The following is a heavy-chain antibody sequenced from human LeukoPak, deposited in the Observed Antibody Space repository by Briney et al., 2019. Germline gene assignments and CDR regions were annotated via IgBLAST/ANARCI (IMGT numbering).Heavy chain of an antibody. D-gene: IGHD6-13*01. CDR3: ARGGSSSSWYVYFDY. J-gene: IGHJ4*02. CDR1: GFTFSSYG. Sequence: GGSLRLSCAASGFTFSSYGMSWVRQAPGKGLEWVSSISSSSSYIYYADSVKGRFTISRDNAKNSLYLQMNSLRAEDTAVYYCARGGSSSSWYVYFDYWGQGTLVTVSS. V-gene: IGHV3-21*01. CDR2: ISSSSSYI.